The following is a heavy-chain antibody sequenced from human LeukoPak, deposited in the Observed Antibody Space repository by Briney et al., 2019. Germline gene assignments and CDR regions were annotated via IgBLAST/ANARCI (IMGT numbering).Heavy chain of an antibody. CDR1: GFTFSSYA. V-gene: IGHV3-23*01. CDR3: AKDWYSGYERWFDP. J-gene: IGHJ5*02. CDR2: ISGSGGST. Sequence: GGSLRLSCAASGFTFSSYAMSWVRQAPGKGLGWVSAISGSGGSTYYADSVKGRFTISRDNSKNTLYLQMNSLRAEDTAVYYCAKDWYSGYERWFDPWGQGTLVTVSS. D-gene: IGHD5-12*01.